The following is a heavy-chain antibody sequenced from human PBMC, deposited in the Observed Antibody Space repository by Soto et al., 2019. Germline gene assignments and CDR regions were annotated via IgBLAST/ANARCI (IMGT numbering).Heavy chain of an antibody. CDR3: ATQDCSSTSFLPHYYYYGMDV. CDR2: FDPEDGET. V-gene: IGHV1-24*01. D-gene: IGHD2-2*01. Sequence: ASVKVSCKVSGYTLTELSMHWVRQAPGKGLEWMGGFDPEDGETIYAKKFQGRVTMTEDTSTDTAYMELSSLRSEDTAVYYCATQDCSSTSFLPHYYYYGMDVWGQGTTVTVS. CDR1: GYTLTELS. J-gene: IGHJ6*02.